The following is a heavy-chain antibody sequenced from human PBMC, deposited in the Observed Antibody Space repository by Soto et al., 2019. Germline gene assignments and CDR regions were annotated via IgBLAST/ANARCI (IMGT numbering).Heavy chain of an antibody. Sequence: LCGGSIRSSRSYWAWFRQPPGKELEWIANIFYAGNTYYNPSLKSRVTVSVDTSKNQFSLKLDSVTAADTAVYYCARQAAAPGIDLWFDPWGKGTLVTVSS. CDR1: GGSIRSSRSY. CDR3: ARQAAAPGIDLWFDP. J-gene: IGHJ5*02. CDR2: IFYAGNT. D-gene: IGHD6-13*01. V-gene: IGHV4-39*01.